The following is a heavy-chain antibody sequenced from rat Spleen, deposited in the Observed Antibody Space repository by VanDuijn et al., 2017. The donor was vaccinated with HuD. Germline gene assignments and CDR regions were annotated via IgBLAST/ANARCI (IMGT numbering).Heavy chain of an antibody. CDR3: ARPPYYYSGVFDY. J-gene: IGHJ2*01. D-gene: IGHD1-1*01. V-gene: IGHV5-25*01. CDR1: GFTFSNYD. CDR2: ISPSGGST. Sequence: EVQLVESGGGLVQPGRSLKLSCAASGFTFSNYDMAWVRQAPTKGLEWVASISPSGGSTYYRDSVKGRFTVSRDNAKSTLYLQMDSLRSEDTATYYCARPPYYYSGVFDYWGQGVMVTVSS.